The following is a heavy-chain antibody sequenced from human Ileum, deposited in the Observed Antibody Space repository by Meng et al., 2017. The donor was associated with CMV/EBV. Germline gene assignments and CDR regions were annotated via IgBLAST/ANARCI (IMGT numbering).Heavy chain of an antibody. J-gene: IGHJ4*02. Sequence: TFSSYAIGWVGRAAGQGLEWMGGIGHIFCTANYAQTFQGRVRINTDEPTSTAYMGLSSLRSEEPAVYYCARVTRVNVYSSSWYYFDYWGQGTLVTVSS. CDR2: IGHIFCTA. CDR1: TFSSYA. V-gene: IGHV1-69*05. D-gene: IGHD6-13*01. CDR3: ARVTRVNVYSSSWYYFDY.